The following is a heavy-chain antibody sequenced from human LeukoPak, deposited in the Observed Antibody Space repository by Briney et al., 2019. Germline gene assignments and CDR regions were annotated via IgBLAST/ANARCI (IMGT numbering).Heavy chain of an antibody. D-gene: IGHD2-2*01. CDR2: ISGSDSTT. CDR3: TARTVASNFDY. J-gene: IGHJ4*02. CDR1: GFSFSVSE. V-gene: IGHV3-48*03. Sequence: GGSLRLSCADSGFSFSVSEIHWVRQAPGKGLEWIADISGSDSTTYYADSVKGRFTISRDNAKNSLYLQMNSLRAEDTAVYYRTARTVASNFDYWGQGTLVTVSS.